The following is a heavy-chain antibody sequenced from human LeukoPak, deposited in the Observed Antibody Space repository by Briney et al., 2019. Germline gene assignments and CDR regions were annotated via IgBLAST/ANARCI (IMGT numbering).Heavy chain of an antibody. V-gene: IGHV3-23*01. CDR1: GFTFSSYA. CDR2: ISGSGGST. J-gene: IGHJ4*02. D-gene: IGHD3-10*01. Sequence: GGSLRLSCAASGFTFSSYAMSWVRQAPGKGLEWVSAISGSGGSTYYADSVKGRLTISRDNSKNTLYLQMNSLRAEDTAVYYCAKGWAYGSGSYYNLPSFDYWGQGTLVTVSS. CDR3: AKGWAYGSGSYYNLPSFDY.